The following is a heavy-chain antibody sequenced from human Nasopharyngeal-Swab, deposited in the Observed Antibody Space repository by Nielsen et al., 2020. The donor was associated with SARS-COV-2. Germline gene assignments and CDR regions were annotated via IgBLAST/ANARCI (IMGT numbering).Heavy chain of an antibody. V-gene: IGHV3-30*18. CDR3: VKDRGHYYYGMDV. CDR1: GFTFSSYG. J-gene: IGHJ6*02. CDR2: ISYDGSNK. Sequence: GESLKISCAASGFTFSSYGMHWVRQAPGKGLEWVAVISYDGSNKYYADSVKGRFTISRDDSKNTLYLQMNSLRAEDTAVYYCVKDRGHYYYGMDVWGQGTTVTVSS.